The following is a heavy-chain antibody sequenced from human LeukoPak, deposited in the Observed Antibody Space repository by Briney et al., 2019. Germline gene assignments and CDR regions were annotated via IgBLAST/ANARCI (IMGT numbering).Heavy chain of an antibody. CDR3: ARKIPGTSYFES. CDR1: GFTFSSYE. D-gene: IGHD1-7*01. CDR2: ITGNGNNI. Sequence: PGGSLRLSCAASGFTFSSYEMNWVRQAPGKGLEWVSYITGNGNNIYYADSVKGRFIISRDNARNSLDLQMSSLRAEDTAVYYCARKIPGTSYFESWGQGTLVTVSS. J-gene: IGHJ4*02. V-gene: IGHV3-48*03.